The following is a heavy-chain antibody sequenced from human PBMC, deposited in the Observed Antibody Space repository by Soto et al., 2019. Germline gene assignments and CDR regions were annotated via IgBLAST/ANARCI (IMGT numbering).Heavy chain of an antibody. D-gene: IGHD2-15*01. Sequence: QITLNESGPTLVKPTQTLTLTCTFSGFSLSTRDVGVGWIRQPPGEALEWIGVVYWDDSKTYSPSLESRLTITSHASKIQVVLRRTKMGPVDTATYFCAQCRGGVARFWCQGTLVTVPS. J-gene: IGHJ4*02. CDR1: GFSLSTRDVG. CDR3: AQCRGGVARF. V-gene: IGHV2-5*02. CDR2: VYWDDSK.